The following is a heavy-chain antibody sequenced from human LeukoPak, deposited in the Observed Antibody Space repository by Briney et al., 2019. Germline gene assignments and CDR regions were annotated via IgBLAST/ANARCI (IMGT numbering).Heavy chain of an antibody. J-gene: IGHJ6*02. V-gene: IGHV3-7*01. CDR1: GFTFSSYW. D-gene: IGHD2-21*02. CDR2: IKQDGSEK. CDR3: ARNRVVTAILDRNGMDV. Sequence: PGGSLRLSCAASGFTFSSYWMSWVRQAPGKGLEWVANIKQDGSEKYYVDSVKGRFTISRDNAKNSLYLQMNSLRAEDTAVYYCARNRVVTAILDRNGMDVWGQGTTVTVSS.